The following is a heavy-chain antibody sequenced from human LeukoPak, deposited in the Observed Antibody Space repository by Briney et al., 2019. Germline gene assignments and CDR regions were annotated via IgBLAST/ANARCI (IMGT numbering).Heavy chain of an antibody. CDR2: IRSSCSTI. V-gene: IGHV3-48*03. D-gene: IGHD6-6*01. CDR1: GFTFSSYE. Sequence: GGSPRLSCAASGFTFSSYEMNWVRQAPGKGLEWVSYIRSSCSTIYYADSVKGRFTISRENAKNSLYLQMNSLRAEDTAVYYCGRVKYSRVVGEFDYWGQGTLVTVSS. J-gene: IGHJ4*01. CDR3: GRVKYSRVVGEFDY.